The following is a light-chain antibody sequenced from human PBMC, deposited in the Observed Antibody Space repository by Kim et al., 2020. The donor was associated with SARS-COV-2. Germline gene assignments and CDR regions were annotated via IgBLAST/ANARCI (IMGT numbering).Light chain of an antibody. Sequence: SYELTQPPSVSVSPGQTASITCSGDKLGDKYACWYQQKPGQSPGLVIYQDSKRPSGIPERFSGSNSGNTATLTISGTQAMDEADYYCQAWDSSNVVFGGGTQLTVL. CDR1: KLGDKY. CDR2: QDS. J-gene: IGLJ2*01. CDR3: QAWDSSNVV. V-gene: IGLV3-1*01.